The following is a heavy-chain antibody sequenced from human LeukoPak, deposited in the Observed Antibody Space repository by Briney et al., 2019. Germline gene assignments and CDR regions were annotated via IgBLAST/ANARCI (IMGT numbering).Heavy chain of an antibody. Sequence: ASVKVSCKASGYTFTSYGISWVRQAPGQGLEWMGWINPNSGGTNYAQKFQGWVTMTRDTSISTAYMELSRLRSDDTAVYYCARAGVGSSPYYYYGMDVWGQGTTVTVSS. V-gene: IGHV1-2*04. J-gene: IGHJ6*02. CDR1: GYTFTSYG. CDR3: ARAGVGSSPYYYYGMDV. D-gene: IGHD1-26*01. CDR2: INPNSGGT.